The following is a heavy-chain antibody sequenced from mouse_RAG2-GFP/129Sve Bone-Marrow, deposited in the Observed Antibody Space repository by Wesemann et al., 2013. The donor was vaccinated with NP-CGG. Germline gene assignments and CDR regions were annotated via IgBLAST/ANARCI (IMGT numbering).Heavy chain of an antibody. J-gene: IGHJ1*01. D-gene: IGHD2-10*02. CDR3: ARCAYGNYWYFDV. V-gene: IGHV3-8*02. CDR2: ISYSGST. Sequence: EYAGYISYSGSTYYNPSLKSRISITRDTSKNQYYLQLNSVTTEDTATYYCARCAYGNYWYFDVWGAGDHGSPSPQ.